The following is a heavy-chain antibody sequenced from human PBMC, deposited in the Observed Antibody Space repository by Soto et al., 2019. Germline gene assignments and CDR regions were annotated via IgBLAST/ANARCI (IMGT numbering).Heavy chain of an antibody. CDR1: GGSINNYY. V-gene: IGHV4-59*08. Sequence: SETLSLTCTVSGGSINNYYWTWIRQPPRMGLEWIGYVYYTGTTSYNPSLKSRVTISIDGSKNQISLKLSSVTAGDTAFYYCARLGGYYHSLDTWGQGTLVTVSS. D-gene: IGHD3-22*01. CDR2: VYYTGTT. CDR3: ARLGGYYHSLDT. J-gene: IGHJ5*02.